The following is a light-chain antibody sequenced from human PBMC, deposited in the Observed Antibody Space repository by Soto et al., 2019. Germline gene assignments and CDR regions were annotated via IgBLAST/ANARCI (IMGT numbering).Light chain of an antibody. V-gene: IGLV2-14*01. CDR1: SSDVGGYNY. Sequence: QSVLTQPASVSGSPGQSITISCTGTSSDVGGYNYVSWYQQHPGKAPKLMIYDVSNRPSGVSKRFSGSKSGNTASLSISGLQAEDEADYYCSSYTSSSTRVFRTGTKVTVL. CDR2: DVS. J-gene: IGLJ1*01. CDR3: SSYTSSSTRV.